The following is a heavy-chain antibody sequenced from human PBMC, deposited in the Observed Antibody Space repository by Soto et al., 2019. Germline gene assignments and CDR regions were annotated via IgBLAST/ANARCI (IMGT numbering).Heavy chain of an antibody. CDR3: ARGDPLLWFGEKVYYGMDV. J-gene: IGHJ6*02. CDR2: IYYSGST. Sequence: QVQLQESGPGLVKPSETLSLTCTVSGGSISSYYWSWIRQPPGKGLEWIGYIYYSGSTNYNPSLKSRVTIAVDTSKYQFSLKLSSVTAADTAVYYCARGDPLLWFGEKVYYGMDVWDQGTTVTVSS. V-gene: IGHV4-59*01. D-gene: IGHD3-10*01. CDR1: GGSISSYY.